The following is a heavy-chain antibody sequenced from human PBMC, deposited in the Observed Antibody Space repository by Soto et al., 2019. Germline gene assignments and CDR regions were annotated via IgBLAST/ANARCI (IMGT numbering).Heavy chain of an antibody. D-gene: IGHD3-22*01. CDR3: ARSTHHSSGYYYLGRAFDY. V-gene: IGHV1-69*01. Sequence: QVQLVQSGAEVKKPGSSVKVSCKASGGTFSSYAISWVRQAPGQGLEWMGGIIPIFGTANYAQKFQGRVTIPADESTSTASMALSSLRSEDTAVYYCARSTHHSSGYYYLGRAFDYWGQGTLVTVSS. CDR2: IIPIFGTA. J-gene: IGHJ4*02. CDR1: GGTFSSYA.